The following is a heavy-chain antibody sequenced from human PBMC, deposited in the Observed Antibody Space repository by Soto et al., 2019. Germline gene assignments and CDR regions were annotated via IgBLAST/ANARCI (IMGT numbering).Heavy chain of an antibody. V-gene: IGHV1-18*01. D-gene: IGHD5-12*01. Sequence: GASVKVSCKASGYTFTSYGISWVRQAPGQGLEWMGWISAYNGNTNYAQKLQGRVTMTTDTSTSTAYMELRSLRSDDTAVYYCARASNPEYSGYDPGDWFDPWGQGTLVTVSS. J-gene: IGHJ5*02. CDR2: ISAYNGNT. CDR3: ARASNPEYSGYDPGDWFDP. CDR1: GYTFTSYG.